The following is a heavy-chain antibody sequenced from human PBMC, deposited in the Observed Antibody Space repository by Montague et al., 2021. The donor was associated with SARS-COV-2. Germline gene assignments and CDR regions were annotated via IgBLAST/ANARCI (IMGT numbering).Heavy chain of an antibody. CDR3: ARTAATWSFDY. CDR2: NYYSGST. J-gene: IGHJ4*02. CDR1: GDSISSRSYT. D-gene: IGHD2-8*02. Sequence: SETLSLTCTVSGDSISSRSYTWGWMRQPPGKGSEWIGSNYYSGSTYYNPSLKSRVAISVDTSKNQFSLKMNSVTAADTAAYYCARTAATWSFDYWGQGTLVTVSS. V-gene: IGHV4-39*01.